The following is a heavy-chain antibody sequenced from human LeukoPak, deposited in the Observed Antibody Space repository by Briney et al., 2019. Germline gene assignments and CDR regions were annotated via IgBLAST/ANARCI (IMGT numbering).Heavy chain of an antibody. Sequence: GGSLRLSCAASGFTFDDYGMSWVRQAPGKGLEWVSGINWNGGSTGYADSVKSRFTISRDNAKNSLYLQMNSLRAEDTALYYCARDGRYYDSSGYSPDFDYWGQGTLVTVSS. CDR3: ARDGRYYDSSGYSPDFDY. CDR2: INWNGGST. J-gene: IGHJ4*02. V-gene: IGHV3-20*04. D-gene: IGHD3-22*01. CDR1: GFTFDDYG.